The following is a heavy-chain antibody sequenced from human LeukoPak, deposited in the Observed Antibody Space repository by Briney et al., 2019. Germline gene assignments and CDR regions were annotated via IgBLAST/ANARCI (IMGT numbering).Heavy chain of an antibody. V-gene: IGHV4-30-4*01. CDR1: GGSISSGDYY. J-gene: IGHJ5*02. CDR2: IYYSGST. D-gene: IGHD3-3*01. Sequence: PSETLSLTCTVSGGSISSGDYYWSWIRQPPGKGLEWIGYIYYSGSTYYNPSLKSRVTISVGTSKNQFSLKLSSVTAADTAVYYCSRRDLSPMFDPWGQGTLVTVSS. CDR3: SRRDLSPMFDP.